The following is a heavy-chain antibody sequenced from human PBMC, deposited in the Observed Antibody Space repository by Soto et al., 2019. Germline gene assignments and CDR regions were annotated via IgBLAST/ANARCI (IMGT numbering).Heavy chain of an antibody. CDR1: GGSFSGYY. CDR3: ARVGDTAMVSDYYYGMDV. D-gene: IGHD5-18*01. V-gene: IGHV4-34*01. J-gene: IGHJ6*02. Sequence: SETLSLTCAVYGGSFSGYYWSWIRQPPGKGLEWIGEINHSGSTNYNPSLKSRVTISVDTSKNQFSLKLSSVTAADTAVYYCARVGDTAMVSDYYYGMDVWGQGTTVTV. CDR2: INHSGST.